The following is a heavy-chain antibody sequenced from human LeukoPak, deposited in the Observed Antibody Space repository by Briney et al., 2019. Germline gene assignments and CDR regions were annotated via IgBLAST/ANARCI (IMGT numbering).Heavy chain of an antibody. J-gene: IGHJ4*02. CDR3: ARVDASGWYLRH. CDR1: GGSTRTFSYF. CDR2: IHNSGRT. V-gene: IGHV4-39*07. D-gene: IGHD6-19*01. Sequence: SETLSLTCTVSGGSTRTFSYFWGWLRQPPGKNLEWIDSIHNSGRTYDNLSLRSRVNMSMDTSKNQISLKLRSVTAADTADYYCARVDASGWYLRHWGQGILVIVS.